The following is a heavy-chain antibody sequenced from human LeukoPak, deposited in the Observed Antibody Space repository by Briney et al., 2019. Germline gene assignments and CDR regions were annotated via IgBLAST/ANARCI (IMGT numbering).Heavy chain of an antibody. CDR1: GFTFTSYA. J-gene: IGHJ4*02. D-gene: IGHD3-9*01. CDR2: ISGSGGST. CDR3: ATEYYDILTGYFDY. Sequence: GGSLRLSCAASGFTFTSYAMSWVRQAPGKGLEWVSAISGSGGSTSYADSVKGRFTISRDNSKNPLFLQMSSLRAEDTAVYYCATEYYDILTGYFDYWGQGTLVTVSS. V-gene: IGHV3-23*01.